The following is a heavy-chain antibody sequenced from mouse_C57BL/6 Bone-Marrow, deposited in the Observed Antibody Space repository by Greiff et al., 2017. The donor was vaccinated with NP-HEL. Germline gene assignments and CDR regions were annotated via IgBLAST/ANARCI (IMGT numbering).Heavy chain of an antibody. Sequence: EVQLQQSGPELVKPGASVKISCKASGYTFTDYYMNWVKQSHGKSLEWIGDLNPNNGGTSYNQKFKGKATLTVDKSSSTAYMELRSLTSEDSAVYYCARSYYYGVARDAMDYWGQGTSVTVSS. J-gene: IGHJ4*01. D-gene: IGHD1-1*01. CDR1: GYTFTDYY. CDR3: ARSYYYGVARDAMDY. V-gene: IGHV1-26*01. CDR2: LNPNNGGT.